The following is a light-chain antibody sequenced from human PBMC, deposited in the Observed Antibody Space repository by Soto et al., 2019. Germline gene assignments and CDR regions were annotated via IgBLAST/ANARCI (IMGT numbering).Light chain of an antibody. Sequence: EIVLTQSPGTLSLSQGERATLSCRASQSVRSSYLAWYQQKPGQAPRLLIHGASSRATGIPDRFSGSGSGTDFTLTISRLEPEDFAVYYCQQYDSSHRTFGQGTKVEIK. CDR1: QSVRSSY. J-gene: IGKJ1*01. CDR3: QQYDSSHRT. CDR2: GAS. V-gene: IGKV3-20*01.